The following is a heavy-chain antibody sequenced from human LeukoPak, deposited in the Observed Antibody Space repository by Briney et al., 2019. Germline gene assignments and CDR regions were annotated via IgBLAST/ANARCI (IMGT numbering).Heavy chain of an antibody. CDR2: IIPIFGTA. CDR3: ARDRRDGYNPLLDV. J-gene: IGHJ6*04. CDR1: GGTFSSYA. V-gene: IGHV1-69*13. Sequence: PRASVKVSCKASGGTFSSYAISWVRQAPGQGLEWMGGIIPIFGTANYAQKFQGRVTITADESTSTAYMELSSLRSEDTAVYYCARDRRDGYNPLLDVWGKGTMVTVSS. D-gene: IGHD5-24*01.